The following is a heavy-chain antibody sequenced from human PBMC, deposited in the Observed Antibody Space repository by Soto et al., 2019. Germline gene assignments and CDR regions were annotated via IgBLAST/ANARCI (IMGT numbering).Heavy chain of an antibody. D-gene: IGHD5-18*01. V-gene: IGHV4-4*02. CDR3: ARDTAMVFGGTYYYGMDV. Sequence: PSETLSLTCAVSGGSISSSNWWSWVRQPPGKGLEWIGEIYHSGSTNYNPSLKSRVTISVDKSKNQFSLKLSSVTAADTAVYYCARDTAMVFGGTYYYGMDVWGQGTTVTVSS. CDR1: GGSISSSNW. J-gene: IGHJ6*02. CDR2: IYHSGST.